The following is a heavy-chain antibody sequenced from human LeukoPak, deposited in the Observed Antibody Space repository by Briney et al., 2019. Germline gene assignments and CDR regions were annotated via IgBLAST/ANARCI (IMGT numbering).Heavy chain of an antibody. V-gene: IGHV3-48*03. CDR3: ASVYSGSTGDY. CDR2: ISSSGSTI. Sequence: GGSLRLSCAASGFTFSSYEMNWVRQAPGKGLEWVSYISSSGSTIYYADSVKGRFTISRDNAKNSLYLQMNSLRAEDTAVYYCASVYSGSTGDYWAQGTLVSVS. D-gene: IGHD1-26*01. J-gene: IGHJ4*02. CDR1: GFTFSSYE.